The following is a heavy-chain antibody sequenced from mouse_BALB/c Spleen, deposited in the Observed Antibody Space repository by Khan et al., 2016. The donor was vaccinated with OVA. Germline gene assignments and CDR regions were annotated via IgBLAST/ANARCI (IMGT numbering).Heavy chain of an antibody. J-gene: IGHJ2*01. Sequence: EVQLVESGPGLVKPSQSVSLTCTATGYSITSGYGWNWNRKLPGNILEWMGYISYSGSTNYNPSLKSRTSLTRDTSNNQFFLQLNSVTSEDTATCYCARTARITYWGQGTTLTVSS. CDR2: ISYSGST. CDR1: GYSITSGYG. CDR3: ARTARITY. V-gene: IGHV3-2*02. D-gene: IGHD1-2*01.